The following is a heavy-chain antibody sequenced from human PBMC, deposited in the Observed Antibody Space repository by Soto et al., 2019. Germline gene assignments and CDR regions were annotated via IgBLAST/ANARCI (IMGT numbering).Heavy chain of an antibody. V-gene: IGHV4-31*03. D-gene: IGHD3-3*01. CDR1: GGSISSGGYY. Sequence: SETLSLTCTVSGGSISSGGYYWSWIRQHQGKGLEWIGYIYYSGSTYYNPSLKSRVTISVDTSKNQFSLKLSSVTAADTAVYYCARVPRFLEWLFTAAFDIWGQGTMVTVSS. CDR2: IYYSGST. J-gene: IGHJ3*02. CDR3: ARVPRFLEWLFTAAFDI.